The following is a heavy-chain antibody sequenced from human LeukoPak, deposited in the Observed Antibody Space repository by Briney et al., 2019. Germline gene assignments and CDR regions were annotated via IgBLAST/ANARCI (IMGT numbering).Heavy chain of an antibody. CDR3: ARDPLRHYYGSGLFDY. J-gene: IGHJ4*02. CDR1: GYTFTSYG. Sequence: ASVKVSCKASGYTFTSYGISWVRQAPGQGREWMGWISTYNGNTNYVQELQGRVALTTDTSTSMASMELRSLRSDDTAVYYCARDPLRHYYGSGLFDYWGQGTLVTVSS. D-gene: IGHD3-10*01. CDR2: ISTYNGNT. V-gene: IGHV1-18*01.